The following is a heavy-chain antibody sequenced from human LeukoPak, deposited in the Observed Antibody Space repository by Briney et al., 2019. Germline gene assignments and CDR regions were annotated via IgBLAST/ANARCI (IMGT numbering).Heavy chain of an antibody. CDR3: ARVAYDYVWGSYRSPFYYFDY. D-gene: IGHD3-16*02. Sequence: ASVKVSCKASGYTFTSYGINWVRQAPGQGLEWMGWISAYNGHTNYAQKLQGRATLTTDTSTSTAYMELRSLRSEDTAVYYCARVAYDYVWGSYRSPFYYFDYWGQGTLVTVSS. CDR1: GYTFTSYG. V-gene: IGHV1-18*01. J-gene: IGHJ4*02. CDR2: ISAYNGHT.